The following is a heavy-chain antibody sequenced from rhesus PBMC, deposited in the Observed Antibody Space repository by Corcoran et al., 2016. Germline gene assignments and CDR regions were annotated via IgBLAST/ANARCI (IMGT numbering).Heavy chain of an antibody. CDR3: ARGDTASTVFDF. J-gene: IGHJ4*01. Sequence: QLQLQELGTGLVKSSETLSVTCAVSGGSISSSYWSWIRQAPGKGLEWIGYIYGSDSSTNYNPSLKSRVTLSVDTSKNQLSLKLSSVTTADTAVYYYARGDTASTVFDFWGHVVLVTVSS. CDR1: GGSISSSY. V-gene: IGHV4-169*01. D-gene: IGHD5-24*01. CDR2: IYGSDSST.